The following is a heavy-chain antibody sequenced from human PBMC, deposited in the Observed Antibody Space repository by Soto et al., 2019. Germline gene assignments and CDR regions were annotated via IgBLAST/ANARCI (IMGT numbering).Heavy chain of an antibody. CDR3: ARALPHCSGGSCYSGDRFDP. Sequence: QVQLVQSGAEVKKPGSSVKVACKASGGTFSSYAISWVRQAPGQGLEWMGGIIPIFGTANYAQKFQGRVTITADESTSTAYMELSSLRSEDTAVYYCARALPHCSGGSCYSGDRFDPRGQGTLVTVSS. CDR2: IIPIFGTA. J-gene: IGHJ5*02. CDR1: GGTFSSYA. D-gene: IGHD2-15*01. V-gene: IGHV1-69*12.